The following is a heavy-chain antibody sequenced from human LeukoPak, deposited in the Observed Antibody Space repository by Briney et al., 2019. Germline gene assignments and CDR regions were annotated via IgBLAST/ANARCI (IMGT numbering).Heavy chain of an antibody. CDR3: ARAYDFWSPLGY. J-gene: IGHJ4*02. V-gene: IGHV4-61*02. D-gene: IGHD3-3*01. CDR2: IYTSGST. CDR1: GGSISSSSYY. Sequence: SETLSLTCTVSGGSISSSSYYWSWIRQPAGKGLEWIGRIYTSGSTNYNPSLKSRVTISVDTSKNQFSLKLSSVTAADTAVYYCARAYDFWSPLGYWGQGTLVTVSS.